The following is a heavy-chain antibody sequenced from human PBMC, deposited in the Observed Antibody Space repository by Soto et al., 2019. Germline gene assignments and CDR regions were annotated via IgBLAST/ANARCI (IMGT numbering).Heavy chain of an antibody. CDR2: IYPGDSDT. D-gene: IGHD1-20*01. V-gene: IGHV5-51*01. J-gene: IGHJ4*02. CDR3: ARSRITGSTWPFDY. CDR1: GYSFTNYW. Sequence: GESLKISCNGSGYSFTNYWIGWVRQMPGKGLEWMGIIYPGDSDTRYSPSFQGQVTTSADKSISTAYLQWRSLKASDSGVYYCARSRITGSTWPFDYWGQETLVPVYS.